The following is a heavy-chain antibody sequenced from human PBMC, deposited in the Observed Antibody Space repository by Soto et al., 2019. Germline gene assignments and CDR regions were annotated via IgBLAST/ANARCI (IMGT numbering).Heavy chain of an antibody. Sequence: GASVKVSCKVSGYTLTELSMHWVRQAPGKGLEWMGGFDPEDGETIYAQKFQGRVTMTEDTSTDTAYMELSSLRSEDTAVYYCARDFSRHNWNHDAFDIWGQGTMVAVSS. CDR1: GYTLTELS. D-gene: IGHD1-20*01. J-gene: IGHJ3*02. CDR3: ARDFSRHNWNHDAFDI. CDR2: FDPEDGET. V-gene: IGHV1-24*01.